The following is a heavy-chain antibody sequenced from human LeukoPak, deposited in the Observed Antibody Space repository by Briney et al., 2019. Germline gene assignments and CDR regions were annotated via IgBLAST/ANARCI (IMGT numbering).Heavy chain of an antibody. CDR1: GGFISSSSYY. Sequence: SETLSLTCTVSGGFISSSSYYWGWIRQPPGKGLEWIGSIYYSGSTYYNPSLKSRVTISVDTSKNQFSLKLSSVTAADTAVYYCYIAVAGTKGYFDYWGQGTLVTVSS. CDR2: IYYSGST. D-gene: IGHD6-19*01. V-gene: IGHV4-39*07. J-gene: IGHJ4*02. CDR3: YIAVAGTKGYFDY.